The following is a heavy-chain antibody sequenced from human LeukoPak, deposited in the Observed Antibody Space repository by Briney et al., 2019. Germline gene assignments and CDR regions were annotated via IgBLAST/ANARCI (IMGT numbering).Heavy chain of an antibody. Sequence: GGSLRLSCAASGFTFSSYAMHWVRQAPGKGLEWVAVISYDGSNKYYADSAKGRFTISRDNSKNTLYLQMNSLRAEDTAVYYCARVGYCGGDCYPPYYYYGMDVWGQGTLVTVSS. CDR2: ISYDGSNK. CDR1: GFTFSSYA. J-gene: IGHJ6*02. D-gene: IGHD2-21*02. CDR3: ARVGYCGGDCYPPYYYYGMDV. V-gene: IGHV3-30-3*01.